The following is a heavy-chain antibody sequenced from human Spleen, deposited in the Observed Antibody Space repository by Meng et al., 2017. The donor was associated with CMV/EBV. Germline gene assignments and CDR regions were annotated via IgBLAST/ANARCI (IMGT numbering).Heavy chain of an antibody. CDR3: AHRVNYYDSSGYTSYWYFDL. D-gene: IGHD3-22*01. Sequence: TSGVGVGWIRQPPGKALEWLAFIYWADDKRYSPSLKSRLTITKDTSKNQVVLTMTNMDPVDTGTYYCAHRVNYYDSSGYTSYWYFDLWGRGTLVTVSS. CDR1: TSGVG. J-gene: IGHJ2*01. CDR2: IYWADDK. V-gene: IGHV2-5*02.